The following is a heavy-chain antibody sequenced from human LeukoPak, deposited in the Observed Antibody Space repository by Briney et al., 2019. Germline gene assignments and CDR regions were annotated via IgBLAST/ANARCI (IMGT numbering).Heavy chain of an antibody. CDR3: AKRPDDSSGYHYDYYGMDV. D-gene: IGHD3-22*01. CDR1: GFAFSKLA. V-gene: IGHV3-23*01. Sequence: GGSLRLSCAASGFAFSKLAMGWVRQTPGKGLEWVSTISGGGGTTYYADSVRGRFTISRDNSNNTLYLQMDSLRAEDTAVYYCAKRPDDSSGYHYDYYGMDVWGQGTTVTVSS. J-gene: IGHJ6*02. CDR2: ISGGGGTT.